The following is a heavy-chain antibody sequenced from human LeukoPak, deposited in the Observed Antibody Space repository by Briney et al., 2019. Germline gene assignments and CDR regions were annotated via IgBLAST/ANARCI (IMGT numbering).Heavy chain of an antibody. CDR2: IRYDGSNK. CDR3: AKPPIAVGYYFDY. V-gene: IGHV3-30*02. Sequence: GGSLRLSCAASGFTFSSYGMHWVRRAPGKGLEWVAFIRYDGSNKYYADSVKGRFTISRDNSKNTLYLQMNSLRAEDTAVYYCAKPPIAVGYYFDYWGQGTLVTVSS. CDR1: GFTFSSYG. D-gene: IGHD6-19*01. J-gene: IGHJ4*02.